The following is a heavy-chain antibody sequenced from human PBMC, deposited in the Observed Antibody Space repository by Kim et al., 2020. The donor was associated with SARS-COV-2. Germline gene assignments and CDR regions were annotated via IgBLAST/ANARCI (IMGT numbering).Heavy chain of an antibody. J-gene: IGHJ6*02. CDR2: ISYDGSNK. D-gene: IGHD6-13*01. V-gene: IGHV3-30-3*01. Sequence: GGSLRLSCAASGFTFSSYAMHWVRQAPGKGLEWVAVISYDGSNKYYADSVKGRFTISRDNSKNTLYLQMNSLRAEDTAVYYCARDGDSSSSLGMDVWGQGTTVTVSS. CDR1: GFTFSSYA. CDR3: ARDGDSSSSLGMDV.